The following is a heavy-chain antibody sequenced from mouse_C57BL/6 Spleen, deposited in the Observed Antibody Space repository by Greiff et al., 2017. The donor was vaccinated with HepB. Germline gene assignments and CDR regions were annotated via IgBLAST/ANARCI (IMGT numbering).Heavy chain of an antibody. CDR3: ARENDGGPWFAY. D-gene: IGHD2-3*01. J-gene: IGHJ3*01. V-gene: IGHV1-64*01. Sequence: VQLQQPGAELVKPGASVKLSCKASGYTFTSYWMHWVKQRPGQGLEWIGMIHPNSGSTNYNEKFKSKATLTVDKSSSTAYMQLSSLTSEDSAVYYCARENDGGPWFAYWGQGTLVTVSA. CDR1: GYTFTSYW. CDR2: IHPNSGST.